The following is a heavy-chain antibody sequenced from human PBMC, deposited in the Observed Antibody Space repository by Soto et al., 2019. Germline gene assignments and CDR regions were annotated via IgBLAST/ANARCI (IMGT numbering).Heavy chain of an antibody. CDR2: IYYSGST. J-gene: IGHJ5*02. CDR3: ARVPTHFDWSYLPISGYERGWFDP. Sequence: SETLSLTCTVSGGSISSSSYYWGWIRQPPGKGLEWIGSIYYSGSTYYNPSLKSRVTISVDTSKNQFSLKLSSVTAADTAVYYCARVPTHFDWSYLPISGYERGWFDPWGQGTLVTVSS. V-gene: IGHV4-39*01. CDR1: GGSISSSSYY. D-gene: IGHD3-9*01.